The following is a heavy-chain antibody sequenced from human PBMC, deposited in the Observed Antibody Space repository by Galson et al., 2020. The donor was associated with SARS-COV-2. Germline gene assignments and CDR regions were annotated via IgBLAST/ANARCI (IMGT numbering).Heavy chain of an antibody. CDR3: ARRGCTETTQHFDL. D-gene: IGHD4-17*01. Sequence: SETLSLTCTVSGGSISTTSYFCGWIRQPPGKGLEWIGTIYYSGTTYYNPSLRSRVTISVDTSTNQFSLKLNSVTAAGTAVYYCARRGCTETTQHFDLWGRGTLVTVSS. CDR2: IYYSGTT. V-gene: IGHV4-39*01. CDR1: GGSISTTSYF. J-gene: IGHJ2*01.